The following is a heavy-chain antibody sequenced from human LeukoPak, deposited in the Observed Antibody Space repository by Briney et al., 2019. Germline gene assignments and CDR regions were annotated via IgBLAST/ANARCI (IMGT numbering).Heavy chain of an antibody. Sequence: GGSLRLSCAASGFPFSSYEMHWVRQAPGKGLEWVSYISSSGSTIYYADSVKGRLTISRDNAKNSLYLQMNSPRAEDTAVYYCARDYGGSSPFDYWGQGTLVTVSS. V-gene: IGHV3-48*03. J-gene: IGHJ4*02. CDR2: ISSSGSTI. D-gene: IGHD4-23*01. CDR1: GFPFSSYE. CDR3: ARDYGGSSPFDY.